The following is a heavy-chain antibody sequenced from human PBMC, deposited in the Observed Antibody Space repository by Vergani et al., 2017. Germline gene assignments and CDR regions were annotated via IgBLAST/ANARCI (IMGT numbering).Heavy chain of an antibody. V-gene: IGHV4-34*01. Sequence: QVQLQQWGAGLLKPSETLSLTSAVYGGSFSGYYWTWIRQPPRKGLEWIGEINHSGSTNYNPSLKSRVTISVDTSKNQFSLKLSSVTAADTAVYYCARGTGITIFGVVIENYFDYWGQGTLVTVSS. CDR2: INHSGST. J-gene: IGHJ4*02. CDR3: ARGTGITIFGVVIENYFDY. D-gene: IGHD3-3*01. CDR1: GGSFSGYY.